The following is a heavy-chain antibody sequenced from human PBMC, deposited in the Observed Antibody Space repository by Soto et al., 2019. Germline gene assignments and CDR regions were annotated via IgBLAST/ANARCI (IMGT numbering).Heavy chain of an antibody. CDR2: IWYDGSDK. Sequence: QVQLVESGGGVVQPGRSLRLSCAASGFTFSSHGMHWVRQAPGKGLEWVAVIWYDGSDKYYADSVKGRFTISRDNSRNTLYLQMNSLRAEDTAVYYCAGHFGDGSFDPWGQGTLVTVSS. D-gene: IGHD3-10*01. CDR1: GFTFSSHG. V-gene: IGHV3-33*01. J-gene: IGHJ5*02. CDR3: AGHFGDGSFDP.